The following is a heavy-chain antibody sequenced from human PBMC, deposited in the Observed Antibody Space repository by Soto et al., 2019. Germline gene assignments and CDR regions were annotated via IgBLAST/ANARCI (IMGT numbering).Heavy chain of an antibody. CDR1: GGTFSSYI. Sequence: GASVKVSCKTSGGTFSSYIISWVRQAPGQGLEWMGGIIPIFGAATYAQKFQDRVTITADESTTTAYLELSSLRSEDTAVYFCARAYASNKYWFDPWGQGTQVTVS. D-gene: IGHD2-2*01. V-gene: IGHV1-69*13. CDR2: IIPIFGAA. CDR3: ARAYASNKYWFDP. J-gene: IGHJ5*02.